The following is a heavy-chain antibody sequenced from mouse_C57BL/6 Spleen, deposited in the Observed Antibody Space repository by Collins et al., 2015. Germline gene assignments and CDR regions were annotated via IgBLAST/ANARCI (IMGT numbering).Heavy chain of an antibody. CDR1: GYTFTSYY. CDR2: INPSNGGT. CDR3: TRYGYGSTYYAMDY. Sequence: LQQSGASVKLSCKASGYTFTSYYVFWVKQRPGQGLEWIGEINPSNGGTNFNEKFKSKATLTVDKSSSTAYMQLSSLTSEDSAVYYCTRYGYGSTYYAMDYWGQGTSVTVSS. D-gene: IGHD1-1*01. J-gene: IGHJ4*01. V-gene: IGHV1S81*02.